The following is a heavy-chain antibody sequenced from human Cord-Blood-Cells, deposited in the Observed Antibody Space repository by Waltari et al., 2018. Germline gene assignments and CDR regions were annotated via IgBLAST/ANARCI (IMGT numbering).Heavy chain of an antibody. CDR2: IYTSGST. CDR3: ARRPWEYAFDI. V-gene: IGHV4-61*09. J-gene: IGHJ3*02. D-gene: IGHD1-26*01. Sequence: QVQLQESGPGLVKPSQTLSLTCTVSGGSISSGSYYWSWIRQPAGKGLEWIGYIYTSGSTNYNPSLMSRVTISVDTSKNQFSLKLSSVTAADTAVYYCARRPWEYAFDIWGQGTMVTVSS. CDR1: GGSISSGSYY.